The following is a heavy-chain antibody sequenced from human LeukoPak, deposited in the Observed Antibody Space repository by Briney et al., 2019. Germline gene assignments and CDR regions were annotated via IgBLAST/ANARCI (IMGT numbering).Heavy chain of an antibody. CDR1: GGSISSSSYY. CDR2: IYYSGST. Sequence: VKPSETLSLTCTVSGGSISSSSYYWGWLRQPPGKGLEWIGSIYYSGSTYYNPSLKSRVTISVDTSKNQFSLKLSSVTAADTAVYYCAVFAGELYDYWGQGTLVTVSS. V-gene: IGHV4-39*01. J-gene: IGHJ4*02. CDR3: AVFAGELYDY. D-gene: IGHD1-7*01.